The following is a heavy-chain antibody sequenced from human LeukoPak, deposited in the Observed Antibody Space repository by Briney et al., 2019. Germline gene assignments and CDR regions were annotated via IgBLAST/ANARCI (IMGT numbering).Heavy chain of an antibody. V-gene: IGHV3-11*04. CDR2: ISSSGSTI. CDR3: ASSHCSGGSCYPNPYYFDY. Sequence: PGGSLRLSCAASGFTFSDYYMSWIRQAPGKGLEWVSYISSSGSTIYYADSVKGRFTISRDNAKSSLYLQMNSLRAEDTAVYYCASSHCSGGSCYPNPYYFDYWGQGTLVTVSS. J-gene: IGHJ4*02. CDR1: GFTFSDYY. D-gene: IGHD2-15*01.